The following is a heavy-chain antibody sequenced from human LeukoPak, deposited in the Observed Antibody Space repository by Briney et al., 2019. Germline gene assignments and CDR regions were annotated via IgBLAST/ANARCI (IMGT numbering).Heavy chain of an antibody. CDR3: ARDQLDIVVVPAAYYYYYGMDV. J-gene: IGHJ6*04. D-gene: IGHD2-2*03. CDR2: IWYDGSNK. CDR1: GFTFSSYG. V-gene: IGHV3-33*01. Sequence: GRSLRLSCAASGFTFSSYGMHWVRQAPGKGLEWVAVIWYDGSNKYYADSVKGRFTISRDNSKNTLYLQMNGLRAEDTAVYYCARDQLDIVVVPAAYYYYYGMDVWDKGTTVTVSS.